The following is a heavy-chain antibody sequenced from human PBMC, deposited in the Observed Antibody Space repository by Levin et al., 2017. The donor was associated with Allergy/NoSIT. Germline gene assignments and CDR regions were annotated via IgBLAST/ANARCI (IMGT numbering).Heavy chain of an antibody. V-gene: IGHV3-53*01. D-gene: IGHD1-7*01. CDR2: LYSNDNT. CDR1: GFTISSNY. J-gene: IGHJ3*02. Sequence: PGGSLRLSCAASGFTISSNYMNWVRQPPGKGLEWVSVLYSNDNTYYADSVKGRFTISRDKSKNTMYLQMNILRAEDTAVYFCARRGGGNYGEAFDIWGQGTMVIVSS. CDR3: ARRGGGNYGEAFDI.